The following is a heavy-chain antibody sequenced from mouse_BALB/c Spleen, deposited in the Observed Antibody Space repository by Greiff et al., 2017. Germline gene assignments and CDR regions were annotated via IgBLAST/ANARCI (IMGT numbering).Heavy chain of an antibody. CDR1: GFTFSSYG. V-gene: IGHV5-6-3*01. CDR3: ARDRYGSTYFDY. Sequence: EVQRVESGGGLVQPGGSLKLSCAASGFTFSSYGMSWVRQTPDKRLELVATINSNGGSTYYPDSVKGRFTISRDNAKNTLYLQMSSLKSEDTAMYYCARDRYGSTYFDYWGQGTTLTVSS. D-gene: IGHD1-1*01. CDR2: INSNGGST. J-gene: IGHJ2*01.